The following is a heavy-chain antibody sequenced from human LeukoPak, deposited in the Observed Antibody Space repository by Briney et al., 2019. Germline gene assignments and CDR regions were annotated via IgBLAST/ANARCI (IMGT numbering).Heavy chain of an antibody. CDR2: IYYSVST. CDR3: ARGGGSGRGNWFDP. J-gene: IGHJ5*02. Sequence: SETLSLTCTVSGGSIRTYYWSWIRQPPGKGLEWIGYIYYSVSTNFNPSLKSRVTISVDTSKNQFSLKLTSVTAADTAVYYCARGGGSGRGNWFDPWGQGSLVIVSS. D-gene: IGHD3-10*01. V-gene: IGHV4-59*01. CDR1: GGSIRTYY.